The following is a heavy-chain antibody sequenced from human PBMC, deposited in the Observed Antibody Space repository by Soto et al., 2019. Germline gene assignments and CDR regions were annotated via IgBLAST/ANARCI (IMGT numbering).Heavy chain of an antibody. CDR1: GGCFSGYY. D-gene: IGHD4-17*01. J-gene: IGHJ4*02. CDR3: ARESDYIFDY. V-gene: IGHV4-34*01. CDR2: INHSGST. Sequence: SETLSLTCAVDGGCFSGYYWSWIRQPPGKGLEWIGEINHSGSTNYNPSLKSRVTISVDTSKNQFSLKLSSVTAADTAVYYCARESDYIFDYWGQGTLV.